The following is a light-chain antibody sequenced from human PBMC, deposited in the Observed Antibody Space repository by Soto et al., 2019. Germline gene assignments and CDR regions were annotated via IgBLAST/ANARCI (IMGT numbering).Light chain of an antibody. CDR3: QQVNSFPPT. V-gene: IGKV1D-12*01. CDR2: AAS. CDR1: QGSSTW. Sequence: DIQMTQSPSSVSASVGDRVTITCRASQGSSTWLAWYQQKPGKAPQLLIYAASSLKSGVPSRFSGSGSGTDFTLTISSLQPEDFATYYCQQVNSFPPTFGQGTRLEIK. J-gene: IGKJ5*01.